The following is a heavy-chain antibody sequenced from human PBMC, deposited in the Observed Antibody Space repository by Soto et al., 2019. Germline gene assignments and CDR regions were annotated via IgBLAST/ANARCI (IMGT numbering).Heavy chain of an antibody. D-gene: IGHD1-7*01. CDR3: AKEELGGDY. Sequence: PGGSLRLSCAASGFTFDDYAMHWVRQAPGKGLEWVSGISWNSGSIGYADSVKGRFTISRDNAKNSLYLQMNSLRAEDTALYYCAKEELGGDYWGQGTLVTVSS. V-gene: IGHV3-9*01. J-gene: IGHJ4*02. CDR1: GFTFDDYA. CDR2: ISWNSGSI.